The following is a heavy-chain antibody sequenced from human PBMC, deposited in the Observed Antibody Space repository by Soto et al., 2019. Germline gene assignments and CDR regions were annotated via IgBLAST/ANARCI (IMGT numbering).Heavy chain of an antibody. J-gene: IGHJ4*02. Sequence: QVQLQESGPGPVKPSQTLSLTCTVSGGSISSGSYYWSWIRQYPGKGLEWMGYIYYSGSTYYNPSLNSRITISVDTSNNQFSLNLSSVTAADTAVYYCARGSWSFYYFDYWGQGTLVTVSS. CDR2: IYYSGST. D-gene: IGHD3-10*01. CDR1: GGSISSGSYY. CDR3: ARGSWSFYYFDY. V-gene: IGHV4-31*03.